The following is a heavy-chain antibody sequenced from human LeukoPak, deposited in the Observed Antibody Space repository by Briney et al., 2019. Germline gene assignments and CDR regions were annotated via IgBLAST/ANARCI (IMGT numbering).Heavy chain of an antibody. CDR2: IYYSGST. D-gene: IGHD6-19*01. Sequence: SETLSLTCTVSGGSISSYYWGWIRQPPGKGLEWIGSIYYSGSTYYNPSLKSRVTISVDTSKNQFSLKLSSVTAADTAVYYCARAPWYSSGWYGDYWGQGTLVTVSS. CDR3: ARAPWYSSGWYGDY. V-gene: IGHV4-39*01. CDR1: GGSISSYY. J-gene: IGHJ4*02.